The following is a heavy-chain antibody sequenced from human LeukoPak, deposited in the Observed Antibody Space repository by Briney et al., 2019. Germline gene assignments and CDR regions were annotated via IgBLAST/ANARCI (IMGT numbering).Heavy chain of an antibody. CDR2: IYHSGST. J-gene: IGHJ4*02. V-gene: IGHV4-38-2*01. CDR1: GYSISSGYY. Sequence: SETLSLTCAVSGYSISSGYYWGWIRQPPGKGLEWIGSIYHSGSTYYNPSLKSRVTISVDTSKNQFSLKLSSVTAADTAVYYCARLESGYYGSGSPDYWGQGTLVSVSS. D-gene: IGHD3-10*01. CDR3: ARLESGYYGSGSPDY.